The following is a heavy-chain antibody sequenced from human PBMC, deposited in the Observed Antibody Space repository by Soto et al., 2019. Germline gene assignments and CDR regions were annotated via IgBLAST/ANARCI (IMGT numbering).Heavy chain of an antibody. V-gene: IGHV4-34*01. CDR1: GGSFSDYY. D-gene: IGHD1-7*01. CDR3: ARPNWNYVAFDI. CDR2: INRSGST. J-gene: IGHJ3*02. Sequence: LSLTCAVSGGSFSDYYWSWIRQSPGKGLEWNGEINRSGSTKYNPSLKSRVTMSVDRSKTQISLKLSSVTAADTAVYYCARPNWNYVAFDIWGQGTVVTVSS.